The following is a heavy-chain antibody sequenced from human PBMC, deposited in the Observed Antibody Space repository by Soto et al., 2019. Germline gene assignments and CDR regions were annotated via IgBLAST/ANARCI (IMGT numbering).Heavy chain of an antibody. CDR2: ISWNSGSI. V-gene: IGHV3-9*01. CDR1: GFTFYDYA. D-gene: IGHD1-26*01. Sequence: PGGSLRLSYAAPGFTFYDYAMHWVRQDPGKGLEWVSGISWNSGSIGYADSVKGRFTISRDNAKNSLYLQMNSLRAEDTALYYCAKDKDSGSYYVAIDYWGQGTLVTVSS. J-gene: IGHJ4*02. CDR3: AKDKDSGSYYVAIDY.